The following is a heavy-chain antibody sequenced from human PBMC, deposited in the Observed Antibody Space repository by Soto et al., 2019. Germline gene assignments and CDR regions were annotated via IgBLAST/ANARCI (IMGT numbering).Heavy chain of an antibody. V-gene: IGHV1-46*01. Sequence: QVQLVQSGAEVKKPGASVKVSFRASGDSFTSYYVHWMRQAPGHGLEWIGLIKPSGTSTNYAQKFRGAGTPTTDTSPSTVYMEPSRLRSEDAALYYCVGEFAGSDSCAYWGQGTLVAVSS. CDR2: IKPSGTST. J-gene: IGHJ4*02. CDR3: VGEFAGSDSCAY. D-gene: IGHD3-10*01. CDR1: GDSFTSYY.